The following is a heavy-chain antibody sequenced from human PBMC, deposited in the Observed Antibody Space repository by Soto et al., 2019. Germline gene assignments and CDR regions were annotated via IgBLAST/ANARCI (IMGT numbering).Heavy chain of an antibody. CDR3: ARAYSGRLPRRADYYFAMDV. J-gene: IGHJ6*02. D-gene: IGHD2-15*01. CDR2: VTANGGST. V-gene: IGHV3-23*01. CDR1: GFTFSVYA. Sequence: EVQLLESGGGFVQPGGSLRLSCAATGFTFSVYAMTWVRQAPGKGLEWVSAVTANGGSTYSADSVKGRFTISRDNSKNSLYLQMNSLRAEDTAVYYCARAYSGRLPRRADYYFAMDVWGQGTTVTVSS.